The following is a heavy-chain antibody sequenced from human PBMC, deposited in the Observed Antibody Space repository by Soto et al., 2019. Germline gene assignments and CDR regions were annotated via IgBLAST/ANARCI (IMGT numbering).Heavy chain of an antibody. CDR1: GFTFSSYG. CDR3: ARGNYGDYEVGIDY. D-gene: IGHD4-17*01. J-gene: IGHJ4*02. V-gene: IGHV3-33*01. CDR2: IWHDGSNK. Sequence: QVQLVESGGGVVQPGRSLRLSCAASGFTFSSYGMHWVRQAPGKGLEWVAVIWHDGSNKYYADSVKGRFTSSRDNSKNTLYLQMNSRRAEDTAVYYCARGNYGDYEVGIDYWGQGTLVTVSS.